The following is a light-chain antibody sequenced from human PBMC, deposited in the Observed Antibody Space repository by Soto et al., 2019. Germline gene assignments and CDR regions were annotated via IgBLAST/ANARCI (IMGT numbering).Light chain of an antibody. V-gene: IGLV1-40*01. J-gene: IGLJ2*01. CDR3: QSYDSSLSGVV. Sequence: QSVLTQPPSVSGAPGQRVNISCTGSSSNIGAGYDVHWYQQLPGTAPKLLIYGNSNRPSGVPDRFSGSKSGTSASLAITGLQAEDEADYYCQSYDSSLSGVVFGGGPKLTVL. CDR2: GNS. CDR1: SSNIGAGYD.